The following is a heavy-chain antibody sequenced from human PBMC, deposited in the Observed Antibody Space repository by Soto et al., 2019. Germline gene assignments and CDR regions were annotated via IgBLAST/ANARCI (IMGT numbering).Heavy chain of an antibody. Sequence: GGSLRLSCSASGFTFSSYAMHWVRQAPGKGLEYVSAISSNGGSTYYADSVKGRFTISRDNSKNTLYLQMSSLRAEDTAVYYCVKDLNSSGWLGAFDYWGQGTLVTVSS. CDR1: GFTFSSYA. CDR3: VKDLNSSGWLGAFDY. D-gene: IGHD6-19*01. CDR2: ISSNGGST. J-gene: IGHJ4*02. V-gene: IGHV3-64D*06.